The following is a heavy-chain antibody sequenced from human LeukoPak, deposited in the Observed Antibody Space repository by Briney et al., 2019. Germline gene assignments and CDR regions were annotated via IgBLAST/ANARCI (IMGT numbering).Heavy chain of an antibody. D-gene: IGHD3-22*01. Sequence: ASVKVSCKASGYTFTGYYMHWVRQAPGQGLEWMGWINPNSGGTNYAQKFQGRVTMTRDTSISTAYMELSRLRSYDTAVYYCARDRKRIGEFSGYSPFFDYWGQGTLVTVSS. CDR3: ARDRKRIGEFSGYSPFFDY. CDR1: GYTFTGYY. J-gene: IGHJ4*02. CDR2: INPNSGGT. V-gene: IGHV1-2*02.